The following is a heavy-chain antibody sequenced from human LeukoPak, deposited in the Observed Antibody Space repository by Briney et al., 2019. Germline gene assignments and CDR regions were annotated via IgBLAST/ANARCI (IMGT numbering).Heavy chain of an antibody. CDR1: GGSISSYY. CDR3: AGRDYYDSGSYHP. J-gene: IGHJ5*02. V-gene: IGHV4-59*01. Sequence: ASETLSLTCSVHGGSISSYYWGWVRQPPGKGLEWIGCIYYNGNTTTKSSFKSRVTISVITPKNQFSLKLSALTAEAPAVYYGAGRDYYDSGSYHPWGQGTLVTVSS. CDR2: IYYNGNT. D-gene: IGHD3-10*01.